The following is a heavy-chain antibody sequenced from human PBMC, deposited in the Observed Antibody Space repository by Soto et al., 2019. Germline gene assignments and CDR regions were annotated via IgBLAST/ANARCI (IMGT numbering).Heavy chain of an antibody. D-gene: IGHD3-9*01. Sequence: EVQLVESGGGLVQPGGSLRLSCAASGFTVSSNYMSWVRQAPGKGLEWVSVIYSGGSTDYADSVKGRFTISRDNSKNTLYLQMNSLRAEDTAVYYCARAPKRYSTAPWGQGTLVTVSS. CDR1: GFTVSSNY. CDR2: IYSGGST. V-gene: IGHV3-66*01. CDR3: ARAPKRYSTAP. J-gene: IGHJ5*02.